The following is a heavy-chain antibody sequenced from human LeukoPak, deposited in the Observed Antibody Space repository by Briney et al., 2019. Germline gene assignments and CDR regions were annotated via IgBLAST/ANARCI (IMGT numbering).Heavy chain of an antibody. CDR1: GFTFSNYA. CDR2: ISGSSGST. CDR3: AKDTYDFWSGFDY. D-gene: IGHD3-3*01. J-gene: IGHJ4*02. V-gene: IGHV3-23*01. Sequence: GGSLRLSCAASGFTFSNYAVSWVRQAPGKGLAWVSTISGSSGSTYYTGSVKGWFTISRDNSKNTLYLQMNSLRAEDTAIYYCAKDTYDFWSGFDYWGRGTLVTVSS.